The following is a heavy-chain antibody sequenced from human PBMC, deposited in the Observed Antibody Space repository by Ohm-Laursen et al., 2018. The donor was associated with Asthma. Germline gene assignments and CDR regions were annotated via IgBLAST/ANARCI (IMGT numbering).Heavy chain of an antibody. V-gene: IGHV1-2*06. CDR3: ARDLEMATISDYYYYSGMDV. J-gene: IGHJ6*02. D-gene: IGHD5-24*01. CDR1: GYTFTGYY. Sequence: ASVKVSCKASGYTFTGYYMHWVRQAPGQGLEWMGRINPNSGGTNYAQRFQGRVTMTRDTSISTAYMELSRLRSDDTAVYYCARDLEMATISDYYYYSGMDVWGQGTTVTVSS. CDR2: INPNSGGT.